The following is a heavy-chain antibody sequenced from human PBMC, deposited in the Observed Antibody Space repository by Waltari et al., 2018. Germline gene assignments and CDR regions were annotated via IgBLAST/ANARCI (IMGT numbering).Heavy chain of an antibody. CDR2: IIPIFVTE. CDR3: ARTEQWTGYWYFDL. CDR1: GYTFTSYA. J-gene: IGHJ2*01. V-gene: IGHV1-69*05. Sequence: QVQLVQSGAEVKKPGASVKVSCKASGYTFTSYAMHWVRQAPGQRLEWMGGIIPIFVTENYAQKFQGRVTITTDESTSTAYMELSSLRSEDTAVYYCARTEQWTGYWYFDLWGRGTLVTVSS. D-gene: IGHD6-19*01.